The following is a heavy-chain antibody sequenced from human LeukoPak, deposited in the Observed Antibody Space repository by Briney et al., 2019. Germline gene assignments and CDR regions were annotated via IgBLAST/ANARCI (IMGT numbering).Heavy chain of an antibody. J-gene: IGHJ1*01. V-gene: IGHV3-11*03. CDR3: ANLWGYYKAYFQH. Sequence: TGGSLRLSRAASGFTFSDYYMSWIRQAPGKGLEWVSYISSSSSYTNYADSVKGRFTISRDNAKNSLYLQMNSLRAEDTAVYYCANLWGYYKAYFQHWGQGTLVTVSS. CDR1: GFTFSDYY. D-gene: IGHD3-9*01. CDR2: ISSSSSYT.